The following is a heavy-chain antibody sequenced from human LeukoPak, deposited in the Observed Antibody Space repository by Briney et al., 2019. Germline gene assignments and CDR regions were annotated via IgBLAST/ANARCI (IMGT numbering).Heavy chain of an antibody. CDR3: AAIMVVTAGVAFNI. V-gene: IGHV1-8*03. CDR2: MNPNSGNT. CDR1: GYTFTSYD. Sequence: ASVKVSCKASGYTFTSYDINWVRQATGQGLEWMGWMNPNSGNTGYAQKFQGRVTITRNTSISTAYTELSSLRSEDTAVYYCAAIMVVTAGVAFNIWGQGTMVTVSS. D-gene: IGHD2-21*02. J-gene: IGHJ3*02.